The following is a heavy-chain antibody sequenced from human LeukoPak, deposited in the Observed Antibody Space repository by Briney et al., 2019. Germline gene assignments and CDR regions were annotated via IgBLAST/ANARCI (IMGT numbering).Heavy chain of an antibody. V-gene: IGHV3-48*01. Sequence: PGGSLRLSCAASGFTFSSYIMNWVRQAPGKGLGWVSYISSSSSTIYYADSVKGRFTISRDNSKNTLYLQMNSLRAEDTAVYYCAKDLSAFPPRAYYYDSSGPPRIDPMHYYYYYGMDVWGQGTTVTVSS. CDR2: ISSSSSTI. J-gene: IGHJ6*02. CDR1: GFTFSSYI. D-gene: IGHD3-22*01. CDR3: AKDLSAFPPRAYYYDSSGPPRIDPMHYYYYYGMDV.